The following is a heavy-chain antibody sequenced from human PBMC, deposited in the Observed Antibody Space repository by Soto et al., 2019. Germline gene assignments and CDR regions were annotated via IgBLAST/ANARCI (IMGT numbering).Heavy chain of an antibody. CDR3: ARIGGSGTWDIDY. Sequence: EVQLVESGGGLVKPGGSLRLSCAASGFTFSSYGMNWVRQAPGKGLEWVSSISTSISYIYYADSVKGRFTISRDNAKNSLYLQMNSLRAEDTAVYYCARIGGSGTWDIDYWGQGTLVTVSS. V-gene: IGHV3-21*01. CDR1: GFTFSSYG. D-gene: IGHD3-10*01. J-gene: IGHJ4*02. CDR2: ISTSISYI.